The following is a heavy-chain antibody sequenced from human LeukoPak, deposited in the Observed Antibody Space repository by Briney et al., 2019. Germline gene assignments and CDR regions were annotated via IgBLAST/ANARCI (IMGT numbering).Heavy chain of an antibody. V-gene: IGHV1-46*01. CDR3: VRASSGTKTRLDY. D-gene: IGHD1-7*01. J-gene: IGHJ4*02. CDR2: FNPGDSST. CDR1: GYTFSTYN. Sequence: ASVKVSCKTSGYTFSTYNVRWVRQAPGQGLEWMGIFNPGDSSTTYAQMFQGRVTMTRDTSATTVYMELSSLRSEDTAAYYCVRASSGTKTRLDYWGQGTLVTVSS.